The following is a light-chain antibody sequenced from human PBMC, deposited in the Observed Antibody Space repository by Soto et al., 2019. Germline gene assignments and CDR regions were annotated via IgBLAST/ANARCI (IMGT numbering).Light chain of an antibody. V-gene: IGKV1-5*01. J-gene: IGKJ2*01. CDR1: QSIDSS. CDR3: QQYNSYGT. Sequence: DIQMTQSPSTLSASVGDRVPISCRASQSIDSSLAWYQQKPRKGPKLLIYDASTLESGVPSRFSGSGFGTEFALTIRSLKPDDFATFYCQQYNSYGTFGQGTKVDIK. CDR2: DAS.